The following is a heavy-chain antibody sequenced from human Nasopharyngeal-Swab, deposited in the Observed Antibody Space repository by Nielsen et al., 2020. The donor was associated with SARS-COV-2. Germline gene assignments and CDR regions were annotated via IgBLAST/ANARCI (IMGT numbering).Heavy chain of an antibody. J-gene: IGHJ6*03. CDR1: GFAFSSYA. D-gene: IGHD3-9*01. CDR2: ISGSGGST. CDR3: AKDHRGRYRSITIFPEGYYYMDV. Sequence: GGSLRLSCAASGFAFSSYAMSWVRQAPGKGLEWVSAISGSGGSTYYADSVKGRFTISRDNSKNTLYLQMNSLRAEDTAVYYCAKDHRGRYRSITIFPEGYYYMDVRGKGTTVTVSS. V-gene: IGHV3-23*01.